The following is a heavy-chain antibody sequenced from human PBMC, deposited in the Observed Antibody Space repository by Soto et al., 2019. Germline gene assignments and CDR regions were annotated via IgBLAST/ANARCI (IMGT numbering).Heavy chain of an antibody. D-gene: IGHD6-19*01. CDR1: GFMFGSYA. J-gene: IGHJ5*01. CDR2: ISGGGSTT. CDR3: AKARKYSSPYDS. Sequence: GGSLRLSCATSGFMFGSYAMNWVRQAPGKGLEWVSVISGGGSTTNYADSVRGRFTTSRDSSTDTVYLQMYSLRVEDTAVYYCAKARKYSSPYDSWGQGTLVTVAS. V-gene: IGHV3-23*01.